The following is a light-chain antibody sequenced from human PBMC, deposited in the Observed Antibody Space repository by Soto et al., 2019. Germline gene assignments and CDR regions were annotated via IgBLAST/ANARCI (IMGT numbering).Light chain of an antibody. J-gene: IGLJ2*01. CDR1: SSDFGSYNL. V-gene: IGLV2-23*02. Sequence: QSALTQPASVSGSPGQSITIFCTGTSSDFGSYNLVSWYQQHPGKAPQLMIYEVTKRPSGVSYRFSGSRSGNTASLTISGLQSEDEADYYCCSYAASSTLLFGGGTKVTV. CDR3: CSYAASSTLL. CDR2: EVT.